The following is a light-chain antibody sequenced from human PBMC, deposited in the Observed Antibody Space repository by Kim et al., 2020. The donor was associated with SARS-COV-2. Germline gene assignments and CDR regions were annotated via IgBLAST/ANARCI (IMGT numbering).Light chain of an antibody. CDR2: SIN. J-gene: IGLJ3*02. V-gene: IGLV1-44*01. CDR3: AAWDDSLNARV. CDR1: RSNIGTNA. Sequence: QSVLTQPPSVSGTPGQRVTLSCSGSRSNIGTNAVNWYQKLPGRAPKLLIYSINSRPSGFPDRFSGSRSGASASLAISGLQSEDEADYYCAAWDDSLNARVFGGGTQLTVL.